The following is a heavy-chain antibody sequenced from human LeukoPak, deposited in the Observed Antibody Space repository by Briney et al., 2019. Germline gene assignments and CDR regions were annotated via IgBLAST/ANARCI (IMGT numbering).Heavy chain of an antibody. CDR1: GFTFSSYW. Sequence: PGGSLRLSCAASGFTFSSYWMSWVRQAPGKGLEWVSVIYSGGSTYYADSVKGRFTISRDNSKNTLYLQMNSLRAEDTAVYYCARDRGGFDYWGQGTLVTVSS. D-gene: IGHD3-10*01. J-gene: IGHJ4*02. CDR3: ARDRGGFDY. V-gene: IGHV3-66*01. CDR2: IYSGGST.